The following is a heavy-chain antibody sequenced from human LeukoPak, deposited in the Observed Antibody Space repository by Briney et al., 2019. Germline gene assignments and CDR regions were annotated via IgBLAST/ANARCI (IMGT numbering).Heavy chain of an antibody. D-gene: IGHD4-23*01. CDR1: GYTLTELS. V-gene: IGHV1-24*01. Sequence: ASVKVSCKVSGYTLTELSMHWVRQAPGKGLEWMGGFDPEDGETIYAQKFQGRVTMTEDTSTDTAYMELSSLRSEDTAVYYCATADYGGKQEGAFDIWGQGTMVTVSS. CDR3: ATADYGGKQEGAFDI. CDR2: FDPEDGET. J-gene: IGHJ3*02.